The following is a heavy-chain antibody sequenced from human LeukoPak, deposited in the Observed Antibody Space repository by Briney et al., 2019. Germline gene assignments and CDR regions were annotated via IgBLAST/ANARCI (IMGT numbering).Heavy chain of an antibody. D-gene: IGHD4/OR15-4a*01. CDR2: IRWNSGSI. V-gene: IGHV3-9*01. J-gene: IGHJ6*02. Sequence: GRSLRLSCAASGFTFDDYAMHRVRQAPGKGLEWVSGIRWNSGSIGYADSVKGRFTISRDNAKNSLYLQMNSLRAEDTAIYYCAKDFPHDYETSHGMDVWGQGTTVTVS. CDR3: AKDFPHDYETSHGMDV. CDR1: GFTFDDYA.